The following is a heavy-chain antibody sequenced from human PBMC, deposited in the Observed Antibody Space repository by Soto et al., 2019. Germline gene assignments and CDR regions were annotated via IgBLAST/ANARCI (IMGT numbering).Heavy chain of an antibody. CDR1: GYTFTSYG. D-gene: IGHD2-21*02. CDR3: ARGAVVVTATGYYYYCMDV. V-gene: IGHV1-18*01. CDR2: ISAYNGNT. J-gene: IGHJ6*02. Sequence: GASVKVSCKASGYTFTSYGISWVRQAPGQGLEWMGWISAYNGNTNYAQKLQGRVTMTTDTSTSTAYMELRSLRSDDTAVYYCARGAVVVTATGYYYYCMDVWGQGTTVTVSS.